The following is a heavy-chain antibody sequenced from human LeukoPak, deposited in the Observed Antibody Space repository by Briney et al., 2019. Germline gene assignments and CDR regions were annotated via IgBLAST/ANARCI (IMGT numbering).Heavy chain of an antibody. J-gene: IGHJ3*02. CDR1: GASFGDTTYY. V-gene: IGHV4-39*01. CDR3: ASPSKLVISRGGFDI. CDR2: IYFSET. Sequence: SETLSLTCTVSGASFGDTTYYWAWIRQPPGKGLEWIGSIYFSETKYNPSLKSRITISGDTSKNQFSLKLSSVTAADTAVYYCASPSKLVISRGGFDIWGQGTMVTVSA. D-gene: IGHD3-22*01.